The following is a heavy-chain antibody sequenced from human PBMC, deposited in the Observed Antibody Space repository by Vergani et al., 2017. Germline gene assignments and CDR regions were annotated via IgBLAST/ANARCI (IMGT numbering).Heavy chain of an antibody. D-gene: IGHD3-10*01. CDR3: ARPRGSGGFFPSSYFYGMDV. Sequence: QVQLQESGPGLVKPSETLTLTCDVSDSSIMTNPYWGWFRQSPGKGLEWIGCIHHSGDTHYNSSLKSRVSISIVSSSKFSLSLTSVTAADTAIYCCARPRGSGGFFPSSYFYGMDVWGHGTTVTVSS. J-gene: IGHJ6*02. CDR2: IHHSGDT. V-gene: IGHV4-38-2*01. CDR1: DSSIMTNPY.